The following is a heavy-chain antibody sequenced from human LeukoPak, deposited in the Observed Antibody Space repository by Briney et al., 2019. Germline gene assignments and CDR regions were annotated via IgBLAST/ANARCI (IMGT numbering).Heavy chain of an antibody. CDR2: IYTSGST. CDR1: GGSISSYY. V-gene: IGHV4-4*09. J-gene: IGHJ5*02. Sequence: SETLSLTCTVSGGSISSYYWSWVRQPPGKGLEWIGYIYTSGSTNYNPSLKSRVTISVDTSKNQFSLKLSSVTAADTAVYYCARRLNELGRGGFGPWGQGTLVTVSS. D-gene: IGHD7-27*01. CDR3: ARRLNELGRGGFGP.